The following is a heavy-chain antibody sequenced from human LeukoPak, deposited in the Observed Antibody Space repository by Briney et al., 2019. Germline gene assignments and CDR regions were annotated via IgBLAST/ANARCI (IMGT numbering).Heavy chain of an antibody. CDR2: IYGGGNT. CDR1: GFSVSINY. V-gene: IGHV3-53*05. J-gene: IGHJ6*02. CDR3: AKDHLTNGMDV. D-gene: IGHD1-1*01. Sequence: GGSLRLSCAASGFSVSINYMSWVRQAPGKGLEWVSLIYGGGNTYYADSVKGRFTISRDNSKNTLYLQMNSLRAEDTAVYYCAKDHLTNGMDVWGQGTTVTVSS.